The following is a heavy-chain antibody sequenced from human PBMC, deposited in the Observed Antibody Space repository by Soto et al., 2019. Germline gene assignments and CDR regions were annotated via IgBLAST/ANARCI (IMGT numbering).Heavy chain of an antibody. D-gene: IGHD3-10*01. J-gene: IGHJ6*02. CDR3: ARDRNDMVRTYYYGMDV. V-gene: IGHV4-30-4*01. Sequence: SETLSLTCTVSGGSISSGDYYWSWIRQSPGKGLEWIGYIYYSGSTYYNPSLKSRLTVSVDTSKNQFSLKLSSVTAADTAVYYCARDRNDMVRTYYYGMDVWGQGTTVTVSS. CDR1: GGSISSGDYY. CDR2: IYYSGST.